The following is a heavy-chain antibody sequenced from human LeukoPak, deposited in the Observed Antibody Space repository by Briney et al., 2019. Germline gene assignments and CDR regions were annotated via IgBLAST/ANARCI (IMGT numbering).Heavy chain of an antibody. D-gene: IGHD5-24*01. CDR3: TRVGYIDEGIDY. CDR1: GFPFSSYW. Sequence: GGSLRLSCVASGFPFSSYWMTWVGQAPGKGRGWVANIKQDGSKKSYVDSVKGRFTISRDNAKNSLYLQTNSLRAEDTAIYYCTRVGYIDEGIDYWGQGTLVTVSS. CDR2: IKQDGSKK. V-gene: IGHV3-7*04. J-gene: IGHJ4*02.